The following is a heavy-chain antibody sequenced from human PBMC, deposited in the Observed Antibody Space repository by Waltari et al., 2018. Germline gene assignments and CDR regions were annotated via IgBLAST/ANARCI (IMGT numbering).Heavy chain of an antibody. CDR2: SSGSGCST. J-gene: IGHJ4*02. CDR3: AKDRGLEYNFDY. V-gene: IGHV3-23*01. D-gene: IGHD6-6*01. Sequence: EVQLLESGGGLVQPGGSLRLSCAASGFTFSSYAMSWVRQAPGKGVVGFSASSGSGCSTYYADSGKGRFTISRDNSKNTLYLQMNSLRAEDTAVYYCAKDRGLEYNFDYWGQGTLVTVSS. CDR1: GFTFSSYA.